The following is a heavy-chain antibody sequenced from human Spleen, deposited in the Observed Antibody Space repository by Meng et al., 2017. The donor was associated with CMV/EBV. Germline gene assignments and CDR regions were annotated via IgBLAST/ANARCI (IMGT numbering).Heavy chain of an antibody. CDR1: TFSSYA. CDR3: ARERGGSSNNVLRSPFDS. J-gene: IGHJ4*02. V-gene: IGHV1-69*17. CDR2: IIPIFGIT. D-gene: IGHD2-2*01. Sequence: TFSSYAISWVRQAPGQGLEWMGGIIPIFGITNYAQKFQGRVTITADKSTNTVYMELSSLRSEDTAVHYCARERGGSSNNVLRSPFDSWGQGTLVTVSS.